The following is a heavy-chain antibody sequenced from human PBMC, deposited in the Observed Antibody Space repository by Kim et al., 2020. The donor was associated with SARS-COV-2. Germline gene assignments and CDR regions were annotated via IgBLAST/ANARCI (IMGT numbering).Heavy chain of an antibody. D-gene: IGHD3-22*01. CDR1: GGSFSGYY. V-gene: IGHV4-34*01. J-gene: IGHJ4*02. CDR2: INHSGST. CDR3: ARGLYYYDSSAYTGDDY. Sequence: SETLSLTCAVYGGSFSGYYWSWIRQPPGKGLEWIGEINHSGSTNYNPSLKSRVTISVDTSKNQFSLKLSSVTAADTAVYYCARGLYYYDSSAYTGDDYWGQGTLVTVSS.